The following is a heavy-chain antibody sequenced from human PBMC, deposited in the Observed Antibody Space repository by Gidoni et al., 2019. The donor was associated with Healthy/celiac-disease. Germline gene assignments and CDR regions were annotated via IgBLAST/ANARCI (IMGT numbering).Heavy chain of an antibody. CDR1: GFSLSTSGVG. V-gene: IGHV2-5*02. CDR3: AHSGMATISDYFDY. Sequence: QITLKESGPTLVKPTQTLTLTCTFSGFSLSTSGVGVGWIRQPPGKALEWLALIYWDDDKRYTPSLKSRLTITKDTSKNQVVLTMTNMDPVDTATYYCAHSGMATISDYFDYRGQGTLVTVSS. CDR2: IYWDDDK. D-gene: IGHD5-12*01. J-gene: IGHJ4*02.